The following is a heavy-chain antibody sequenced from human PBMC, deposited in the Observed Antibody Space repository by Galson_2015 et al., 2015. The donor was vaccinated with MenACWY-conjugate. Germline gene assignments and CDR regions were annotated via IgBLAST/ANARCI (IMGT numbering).Heavy chain of an antibody. V-gene: IGHV4-39*01. CDR3: ARKPTVAGHYYYFDN. CDR1: GGSISSSSYF. CDR2: IYYSGTT. J-gene: IGHJ4*02. Sequence: ETLPLTCTVSGGSISSSSYFWGWIRQPPGEGLEWIASIYYSGTTHYNPSLRSRLTISTDTSKNQFSLKLSAVTAADTAVYFCARKPTVAGHYYYFDNWGQGALVTVSS. D-gene: IGHD6-19*01.